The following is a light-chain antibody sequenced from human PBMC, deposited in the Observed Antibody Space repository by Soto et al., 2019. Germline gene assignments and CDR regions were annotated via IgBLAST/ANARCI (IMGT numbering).Light chain of an antibody. J-gene: IGKJ1*01. V-gene: IGKV1-5*03. Sequence: DIQMTQSPPTLSASVGDRVTITCRASQSISCWLAWYQQKPGKAPNLLIYQASTLESGVPSRFSGSGSGTEFTLTISSLQPDEFATDHGQQHNSYSRTFGQGTKVEIK. CDR1: QSISCW. CDR3: QQHNSYSRT. CDR2: QAS.